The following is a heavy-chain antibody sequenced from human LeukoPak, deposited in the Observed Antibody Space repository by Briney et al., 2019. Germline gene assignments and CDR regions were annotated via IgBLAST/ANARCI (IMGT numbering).Heavy chain of an antibody. CDR2: IYYSGST. V-gene: IGHV4-59*01. CDR1: GGSISSYY. D-gene: IGHD3-10*01. J-gene: IGHJ6*02. Sequence: SETLSLTCTVSGGSISSYYWSWIRQPPGKGLEWIGYIYYSGSTNYNPSLKSRVTISVDTSKTQFSRKLSSVTAADTAVYYCARVNAGGLWFGELYRKTNYYYYGMDVWGQGTTVTVSS. CDR3: ARVNAGGLWFGELYRKTNYYYYGMDV.